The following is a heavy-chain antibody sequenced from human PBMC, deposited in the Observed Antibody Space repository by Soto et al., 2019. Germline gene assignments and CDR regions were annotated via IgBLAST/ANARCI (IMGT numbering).Heavy chain of an antibody. D-gene: IGHD7-27*01. J-gene: IGHJ6*02. CDR2: IYPCDSGT. V-gene: IGHV5-51*01. Sequence: PGESLNISCKGSGYSFTVYWIGWVRQMPGKGLEWMGIIYPCDSGTRYSPPFQGEVTIAADKSISTAYLQWRSVKASATAIYYCARRQYWGPWGMDVWGQGTTVTVSS. CDR1: GYSFTVYW. CDR3: ARRQYWGPWGMDV.